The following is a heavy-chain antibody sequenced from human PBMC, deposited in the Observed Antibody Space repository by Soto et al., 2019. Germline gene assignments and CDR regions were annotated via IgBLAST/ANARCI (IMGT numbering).Heavy chain of an antibody. J-gene: IGHJ2*01. Sequence: QVQLVQSGAEVKKPGASVKVSCKASGYTFTSYDINWVRQATGQGLEWMGWMNPNSGNTGSAQRFQGRLTITRNTSINTAYMELTSLTSEDAAVYFCARVHTVTTYFDVWGRGTLVTVSS. CDR3: ARVHTVTTYFDV. CDR2: MNPNSGNT. CDR1: GYTFTSYD. V-gene: IGHV1-8*01. D-gene: IGHD4-17*01.